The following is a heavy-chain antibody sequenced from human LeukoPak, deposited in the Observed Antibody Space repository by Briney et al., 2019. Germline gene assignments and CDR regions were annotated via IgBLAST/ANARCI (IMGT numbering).Heavy chain of an antibody. J-gene: IGHJ4*02. Sequence: GGSLRLSCAASGFTFSSYGMHWVRQAPGKGPEWVAVIWYDGSNKYYAGSVKGRFTISRDNSKNTLYLQMNSLRAEDTAVYYCARDHTVVLDYWGQGTLVTVSS. CDR1: GFTFSSYG. CDR3: ARDHTVVLDY. D-gene: IGHD4-23*01. V-gene: IGHV3-33*01. CDR2: IWYDGSNK.